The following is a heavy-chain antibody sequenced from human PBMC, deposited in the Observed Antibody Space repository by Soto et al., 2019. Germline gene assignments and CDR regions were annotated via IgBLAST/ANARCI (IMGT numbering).Heavy chain of an antibody. CDR2: INHSGST. CDR1: GGSFSGYY. CDR3: ASTRQKYYYDSSGYEVPY. J-gene: IGHJ4*02. V-gene: IGHV4-34*01. D-gene: IGHD3-22*01. Sequence: SETLSLTYAGYGGSFSGYYWGWIRQPPGKGLEWIGEINHSGSTNYNPSLKSRVTISVDTSKNQFSLKLSSVTAADTAVYYCASTRQKYYYDSSGYEVPYWGQGTLVT.